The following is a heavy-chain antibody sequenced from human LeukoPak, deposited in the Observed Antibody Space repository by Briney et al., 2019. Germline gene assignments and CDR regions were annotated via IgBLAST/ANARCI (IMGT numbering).Heavy chain of an antibody. J-gene: IGHJ5*02. CDR1: GYSFTSYW. Sequence: ESLKISCKGSGYSFTSYWIGWVRQMPGKGLELMGIIYPGDSDTRYSPSFQGQVTISADKSISTAYLQWSSLKASDTAMYYCARQSDSSGYYYDWFDPWGQGTLVTVSS. CDR2: IYPGDSDT. V-gene: IGHV5-51*01. D-gene: IGHD3-22*01. CDR3: ARQSDSSGYYYDWFDP.